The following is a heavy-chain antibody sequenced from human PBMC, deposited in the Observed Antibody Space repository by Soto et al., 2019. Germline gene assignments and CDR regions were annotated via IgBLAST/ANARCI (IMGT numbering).Heavy chain of an antibody. CDR3: ARMDHTIFGGVGR. V-gene: IGHV4-59*01. J-gene: IGHJ6*02. Sequence: QVRLQESGPGLVKPSETLSLTCTVSGGSISSYYWSWIRQPPGKGLEWIGYIYYSGSTNYNPSLKSRVTISVDTSKNQFSLKLSSVTAADTAVYYCARMDHTIFGGVGRWGQVTTVTVS. CDR2: IYYSGST. CDR1: GGSISSYY. D-gene: IGHD3-3*01.